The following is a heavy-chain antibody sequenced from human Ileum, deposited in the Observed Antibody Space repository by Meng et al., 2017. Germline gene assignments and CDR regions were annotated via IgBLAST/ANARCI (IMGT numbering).Heavy chain of an antibody. J-gene: IGHJ4*02. CDR3: TRSSSHYSGHNY. D-gene: IGHD4-23*01. V-gene: IGHV6-1*01. Sequence: VQLQQSGPGLVKSSQTLSLTCASSGDSVSSNSAAWNWFRQSPSRGLQWLGRTYYRSKWFNDYAVSVKSRITINPDTSKNQFSLQLNSVTPDDTAVFYCTRSSSHYSGHNYWGQGTLVTASS. CDR2: TYYRSKWFN. CDR1: GDSVSSNSAA.